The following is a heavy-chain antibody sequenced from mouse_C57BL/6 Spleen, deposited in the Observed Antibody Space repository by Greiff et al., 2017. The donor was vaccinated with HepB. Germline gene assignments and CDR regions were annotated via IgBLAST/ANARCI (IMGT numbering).Heavy chain of an antibody. Sequence: VQLQQSGPELVKPGASVKISCKASGYAFSSSWMNWVKQRPGKGLEWIGRIYPGDGDTNYNGKFKGKATLTADKSSSTAYMQLSSLTSEDSAVYFCARWGWLLPWFAYWGQGTLVTVSA. CDR1: GYAFSSSW. CDR2: IYPGDGDT. J-gene: IGHJ3*01. D-gene: IGHD2-3*01. V-gene: IGHV1-82*01. CDR3: ARWGWLLPWFAY.